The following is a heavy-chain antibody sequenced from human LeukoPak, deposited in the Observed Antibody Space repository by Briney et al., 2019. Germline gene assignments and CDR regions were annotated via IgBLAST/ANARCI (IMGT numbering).Heavy chain of an antibody. CDR3: ARHFRDDPGAFDI. Sequence: PSETLSLTCAVSGGSISSGGYSWGWVRQPPGTGLEWLGYIYLSGSTYYTPSLKSRVTISVDTSKTQFSLKLSSVTAADTAVYYCARHFRDDPGAFDIWGQGTMVTVSS. V-gene: IGHV4-30-2*01. D-gene: IGHD2/OR15-2a*01. CDR1: GGSISSGGYS. J-gene: IGHJ3*02. CDR2: IYLSGST.